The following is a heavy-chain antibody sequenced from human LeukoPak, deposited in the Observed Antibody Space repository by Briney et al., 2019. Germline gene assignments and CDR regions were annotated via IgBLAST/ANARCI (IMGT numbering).Heavy chain of an antibody. Sequence: GGSLRPSCAASGFTFSSHGMHWVRQAPGKGLEWVAVISYDGSNKYYADSVKGRFTISRDNSKNTLYLQMNSLRAEDTAVYYCAKDPLDYWGQGTLVTVSS. J-gene: IGHJ4*02. V-gene: IGHV3-30*18. CDR3: AKDPLDY. CDR2: ISYDGSNK. CDR1: GFTFSSHG.